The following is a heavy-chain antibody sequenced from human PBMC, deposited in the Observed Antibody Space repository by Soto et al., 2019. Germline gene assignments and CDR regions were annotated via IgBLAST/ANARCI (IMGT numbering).Heavy chain of an antibody. CDR1: GFTVSSNY. D-gene: IGHD2-15*01. CDR2: IYSGGST. Sequence: GGSLRLSCAASGFTVSSNYMSWVRQAPGKGLEWVSVIYSGGSTYYADSVKGRFTISRDNSKNTLYLQMNSLRAEDTAVYYCARDCSGGSCYYYYGMDVWGQGTTVTVSS. J-gene: IGHJ6*02. CDR3: ARDCSGGSCYYYYGMDV. V-gene: IGHV3-53*01.